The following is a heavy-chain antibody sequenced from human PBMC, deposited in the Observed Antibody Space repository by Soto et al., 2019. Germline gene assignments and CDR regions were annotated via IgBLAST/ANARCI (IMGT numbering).Heavy chain of an antibody. CDR2: IIPIFGTA. J-gene: IGHJ5*02. CDR3: ARFGNWNYNWFDP. V-gene: IGHV1-69*13. CDR1: GGTFSSYA. Sequence: GASVKVSCKASGGTFSSYAISWVRQAPGQGLEWMGGIIPIFGTANYAQKFQGRVTITADESTSTAYMELSSLRSEDTAVYYCARFGNWNYNWFDPWGQGTLVTVSS. D-gene: IGHD1-7*01.